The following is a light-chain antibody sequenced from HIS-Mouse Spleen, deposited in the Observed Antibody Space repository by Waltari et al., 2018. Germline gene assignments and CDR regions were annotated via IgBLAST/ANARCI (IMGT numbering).Light chain of an antibody. CDR2: EDS. CDR1: ALPKKY. J-gene: IGLJ2*01. CDR3: YSTDSSGNHRV. V-gene: IGLV3-10*01. Sequence: SYELTQPPSVSVSPGQTARITCSGDALPKKYAYWYQQKSGQAPVLVIYEDSKRPSGIPGRFVGSSSGTMATLTISGAQVEDEADYYCYSTDSSGNHRVFGGGTKLTVL.